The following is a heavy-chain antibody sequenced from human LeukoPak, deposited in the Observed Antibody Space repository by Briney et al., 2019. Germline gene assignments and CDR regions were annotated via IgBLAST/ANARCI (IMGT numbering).Heavy chain of an antibody. V-gene: IGHV1-8*03. J-gene: IGHJ4*02. Sequence: ASVKVSCKASGYIFDRYDINWVRQATGKGLEWMGWMNPKTGNTGYAQNFQGRVTITRDTSASTAYMELSSLRSEDTAVYYCARGPRAAADDYWGQGTLVTVSS. CDR2: MNPKTGNT. CDR1: GYIFDRYD. D-gene: IGHD6-13*01. CDR3: ARGPRAAADDY.